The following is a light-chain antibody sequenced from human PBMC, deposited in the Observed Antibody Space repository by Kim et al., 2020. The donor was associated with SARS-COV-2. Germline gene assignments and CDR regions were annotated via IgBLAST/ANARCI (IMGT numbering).Light chain of an antibody. Sequence: QPVLTQPSSLSASPGASASLTCTLSSGINIDSHKIYWYQQKPGSPPQFLLRYKSDSRSQQGSGVPSRFSGSKDGSANAGILLISGLQSEDEADYYCMIWHNSAVVFGGGTQLTVL. V-gene: IGLV5-45*03. CDR2: YKSDSRS. CDR1: SGINIDSHK. CDR3: MIWHNSAVV. J-gene: IGLJ2*01.